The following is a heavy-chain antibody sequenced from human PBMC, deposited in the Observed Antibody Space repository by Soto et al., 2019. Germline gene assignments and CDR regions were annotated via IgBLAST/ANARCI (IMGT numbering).Heavy chain of an antibody. CDR1: GGSISSYY. V-gene: IGHV4-59*01. Sequence: PSETLSLTCTVSGGSISSYYWSWIRQPPGKGLEWIGYIYYSGSTNYNPSLKSRVTISVDTSKNQFSLKLSSVTAADTAVYYCARAFPGIAAAGSDYWGQGTLVTVSS. CDR3: ARAFPGIAAAGSDY. J-gene: IGHJ4*02. CDR2: IYYSGST. D-gene: IGHD6-13*01.